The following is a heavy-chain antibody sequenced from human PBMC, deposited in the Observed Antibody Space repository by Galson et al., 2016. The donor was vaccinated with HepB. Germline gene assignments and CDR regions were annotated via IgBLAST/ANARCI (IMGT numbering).Heavy chain of an antibody. J-gene: IGHJ4*02. CDR3: ARDCSSDCFTNIDY. D-gene: IGHD2-2*01. V-gene: IGHV3-11*06. CDR2: ISTGSGHT. CDR1: GFTFSDYY. Sequence: LRLSCAASGFTFSDYYMSWIRQAPGKGLEWISYISTGSGHTNYADPVKGRFTISRDNAKNSLYLQMNSLRAEDTAVYYCARDCSSDCFTNIDYWGQGTLVSVSS.